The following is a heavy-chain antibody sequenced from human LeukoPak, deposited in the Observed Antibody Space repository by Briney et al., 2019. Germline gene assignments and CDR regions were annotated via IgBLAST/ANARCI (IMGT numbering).Heavy chain of an antibody. CDR1: GFTFSSYG. CDR2: IRYDGSNK. J-gene: IGHJ6*03. Sequence: GGSLRLSCAASGFTFSSYGMHWVRQAPGKGLEWVAFIRYDGSNKYYADSVKGRFTISRDNSKNTLYLQMNSLRAEDTAVYYCPYDFWSGDYYYYMDVWGKGTTVTVSS. V-gene: IGHV3-30*02. CDR3: PYDFWSGDYYYYMDV. D-gene: IGHD3-3*01.